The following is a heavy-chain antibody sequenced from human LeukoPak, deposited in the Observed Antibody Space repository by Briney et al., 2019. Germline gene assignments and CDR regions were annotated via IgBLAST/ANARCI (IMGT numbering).Heavy chain of an antibody. CDR1: GFTFSSYS. Sequence: GGSLRLTCAASGFTFSSYSMTWVRQAPGKGLEWVSSISSSSSYIYYADSVKGRFTISRDNAKNSLYLQMNSLRAEDTAVYYCAREEGYSYGYPLDYWGQGTLVTVSS. J-gene: IGHJ4*02. CDR2: ISSSSSYI. D-gene: IGHD5-18*01. V-gene: IGHV3-21*01. CDR3: AREEGYSYGYPLDY.